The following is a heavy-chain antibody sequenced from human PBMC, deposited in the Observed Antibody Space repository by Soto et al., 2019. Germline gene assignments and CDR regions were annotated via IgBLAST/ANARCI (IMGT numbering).Heavy chain of an antibody. J-gene: IGHJ6*02. CDR3: ARDYITMVRGVYYYYGMDV. V-gene: IGHV4-30-4*01. CDR2: IYYSRST. D-gene: IGHD3-10*01. Sequence: SETLSLTCTVSGGSLSSGDCYLSWIRQPPGKGLEWIGYIYYSRSTYYNPSLKSRVTISVDTSKNQFSLKLSSVTAADTAVYYCARDYITMVRGVYYYYGMDVWGQGNTVTVSS. CDR1: GGSLSSGDCY.